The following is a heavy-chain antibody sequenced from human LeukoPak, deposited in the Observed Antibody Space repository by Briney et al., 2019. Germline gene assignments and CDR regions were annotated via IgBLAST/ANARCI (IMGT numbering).Heavy chain of an antibody. D-gene: IGHD2-2*01. CDR3: ARGVVVVVPAAIQYDAFDI. J-gene: IGHJ3*02. V-gene: IGHV1-8*03. Sequence: GASVKVSCKASGYTFTSYDINWVRQATGQGLEWMGWMNPNSGNTGYAQKFQDRVTITRNTSISTAYMELSSLRSEDTAVYYCARGVVVVVPAAIQYDAFDIWGQGTMVTVSS. CDR1: GYTFTSYD. CDR2: MNPNSGNT.